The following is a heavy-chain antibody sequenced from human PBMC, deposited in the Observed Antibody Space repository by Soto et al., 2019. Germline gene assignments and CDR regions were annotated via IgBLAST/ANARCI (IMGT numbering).Heavy chain of an antibody. CDR3: ARGACIGGSCYSGGREFDY. CDR2: INPNSGGT. V-gene: IGHV1-2*04. J-gene: IGHJ4*02. D-gene: IGHD2-15*01. CDR1: GYTFTGYY. Sequence: GASVKVSCKASGYTFTGYYMHWVRQAPGQGLEWMGWINPNSGGTNYAQKFQGWVTMTRDTSISTAYMELSRLRSDDTAVYYCARGACIGGSCYSGGREFDYWGQGTLVTVSS.